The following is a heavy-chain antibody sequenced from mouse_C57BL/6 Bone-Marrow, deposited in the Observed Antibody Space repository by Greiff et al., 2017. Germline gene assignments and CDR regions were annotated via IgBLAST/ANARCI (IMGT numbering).Heavy chain of an antibody. V-gene: IGHV1-64*01. Sequence: QVQLQQSGAELVKPGASVKLSCKASGYTFTSYWMHWVKQRPGQGLEWIGMIHPDSGSTNDNEKFKSKATLTVDKSSSTAYMQLSSLASEDSAVYYCANRPFAYWGQGTLVTVSA. D-gene: IGHD2-14*01. CDR3: ANRPFAY. J-gene: IGHJ3*01. CDR1: GYTFTSYW. CDR2: IHPDSGST.